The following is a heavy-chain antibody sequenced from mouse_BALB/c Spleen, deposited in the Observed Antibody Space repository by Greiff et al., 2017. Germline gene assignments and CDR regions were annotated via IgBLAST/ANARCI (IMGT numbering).Heavy chain of an antibody. CDR1: GYTFTSYW. CDR2: INPSNGRT. V-gene: IGHV1S81*02. D-gene: IGHD3-1*01. Sequence: QVQLQQPGAELVKPGASVKLSCKASGYTFTSYWMHWVKQRPGQGLEWIGEINPSNGRTNYNEKFKSKATLTVDKSSSTAYMQLSSLTSEDSAVYYCARGLYAMEDWGQGTAVTV. J-gene: IGHJ4*01. CDR3: ARGLYAMED.